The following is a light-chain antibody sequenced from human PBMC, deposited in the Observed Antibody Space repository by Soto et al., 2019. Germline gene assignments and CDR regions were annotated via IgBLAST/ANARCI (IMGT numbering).Light chain of an antibody. CDR1: QDIRNE. Sequence: AIQMTQSPSSLSASVGDRVTITCRASQDIRNELGWYQQRPGKAPKALIYGASNLQSGVPSRFSGSGFGTDFTLTISSLQPEDLATYYCLQDRNYPRTFGQGTKVESK. J-gene: IGKJ1*01. CDR2: GAS. V-gene: IGKV1-6*01. CDR3: LQDRNYPRT.